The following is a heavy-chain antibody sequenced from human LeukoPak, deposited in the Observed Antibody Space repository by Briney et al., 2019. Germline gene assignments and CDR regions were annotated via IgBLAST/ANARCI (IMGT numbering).Heavy chain of an antibody. Sequence: SVMVSCKASGYTFTNYGISWVRQAPGQGLEWMGGIIPIFGTANYAQKFQGRVTITADESTSTAYMELSSLRSEDTAVYYCARADCSSTSCYSPPYYYYYGMDVWGQGTTVTVSS. CDR2: IIPIFGTA. V-gene: IGHV1-69*13. J-gene: IGHJ6*02. D-gene: IGHD2-2*01. CDR3: ARADCSSTSCYSPPYYYYYGMDV. CDR1: GYTFTNYG.